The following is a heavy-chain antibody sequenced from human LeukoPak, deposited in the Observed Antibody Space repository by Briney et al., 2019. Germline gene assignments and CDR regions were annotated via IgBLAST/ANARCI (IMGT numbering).Heavy chain of an antibody. CDR1: GITFSSYT. Sequence: GGSLRLSCAVSGITFSSYTMSWVRQAPGKGLQWVSAISGSGDRTYYADSVKGRFTISRDNAKNSLYLQMNSLRAEDTAVYYCARDRGYSYGYSDYWGQGTLVTVSS. D-gene: IGHD5-18*01. J-gene: IGHJ4*02. V-gene: IGHV3-23*01. CDR3: ARDRGYSYGYSDY. CDR2: ISGSGDRT.